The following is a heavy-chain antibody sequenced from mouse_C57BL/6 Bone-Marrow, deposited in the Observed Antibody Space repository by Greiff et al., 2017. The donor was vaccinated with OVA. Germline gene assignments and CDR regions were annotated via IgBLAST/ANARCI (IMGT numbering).Heavy chain of an antibody. Sequence: EVKLMESGGGLVKPGGSLKLSCAASGFTFSDYGMHWVRQAPEKGLEWVAYISSGSSTIYYADTVKGRFTISRDNAKNTLFLQMTSLRSEDTAMYYCARDGLRTLYWYFDVWGTGTTVTVSS. CDR2: ISSGSSTI. J-gene: IGHJ1*03. CDR3: ARDGLRTLYWYFDV. CDR1: GFTFSDYG. D-gene: IGHD1-1*01. V-gene: IGHV5-17*01.